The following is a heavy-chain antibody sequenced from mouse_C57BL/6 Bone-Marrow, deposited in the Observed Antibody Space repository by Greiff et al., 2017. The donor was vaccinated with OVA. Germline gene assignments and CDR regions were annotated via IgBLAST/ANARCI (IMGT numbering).Heavy chain of an antibody. J-gene: IGHJ2*01. D-gene: IGHD2-5*01. CDR1: GYTFTSYW. V-gene: IGHV1-55*01. CDR2: IYPGSGST. Sequence: QAQLKQPGAELVKPGASVKMSCKASGYTFTSYWITWVKQRPGQGLEWIGDIYPGSGSTNYNEKFKSKATLTVDTSSSTAYMQLSSLTSEDSAVYYCARSGSNYGYWGQGTTLTVSS. CDR3: ARSGSNYGY.